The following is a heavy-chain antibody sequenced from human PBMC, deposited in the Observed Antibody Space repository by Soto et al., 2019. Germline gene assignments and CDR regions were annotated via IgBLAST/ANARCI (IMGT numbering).Heavy chain of an antibody. V-gene: IGHV1-69*06. Sequence: GASVKVSCKASGGTFSSYAISWVRQAPGQGLEWMGGIIPIFGTANYAQKFQGRVTVTADKSTSTAYMELSSLRSEGTAVYYCASDFTTVPREYYFDYWGQGTLVTVSS. CDR1: GGTFSSYA. D-gene: IGHD4-17*01. J-gene: IGHJ4*02. CDR3: ASDFTTVPREYYFDY. CDR2: IIPIFGTA.